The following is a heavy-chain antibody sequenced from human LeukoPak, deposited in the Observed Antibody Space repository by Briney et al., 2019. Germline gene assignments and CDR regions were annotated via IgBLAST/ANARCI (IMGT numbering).Heavy chain of an antibody. V-gene: IGHV1-8*01. CDR3: ASDGRGRAFDY. J-gene: IGHJ4*02. CDR1: EYIFTNFD. CDR2: MNTDSGKT. Sequence: ATVTLSCTAPEYIFTNFDIHWVRQAPGQGLGWMGWMNTDSGKTGYAPKFQGRVTMTRNTSTNTAYMEVSRLRSGETAVYYCASDGRGRAFDYWGQGSRVTVSS. D-gene: IGHD3-16*01.